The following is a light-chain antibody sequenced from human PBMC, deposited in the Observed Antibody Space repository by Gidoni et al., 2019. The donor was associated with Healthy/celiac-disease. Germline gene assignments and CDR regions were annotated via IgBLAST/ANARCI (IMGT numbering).Light chain of an antibody. CDR2: AAS. V-gene: IGKV1-39*01. Sequence: DIQMTQSPSSLSASVGDRVTITRRASQSISSYLNWYQQKPGKAPKLLIYAASSLQSGVPSRFSGSGSGTDFTLTMSSLQPEDFATYYCQQSYTLFTFGPGTKVDIK. J-gene: IGKJ3*01. CDR3: QQSYTLFT. CDR1: QSISSY.